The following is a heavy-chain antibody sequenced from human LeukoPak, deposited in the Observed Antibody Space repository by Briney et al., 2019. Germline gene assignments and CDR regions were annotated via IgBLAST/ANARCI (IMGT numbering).Heavy chain of an antibody. J-gene: IGHJ4*02. D-gene: IGHD6-19*01. V-gene: IGHV3-30*04. CDR2: ISYDGSNK. CDR1: GFTFSSYA. CDR3: ARDLLYSSAWYAPDY. Sequence: GGSLRLSCAASGFTFSSYAMHWVRQAPGKGLEWVAFISYDGSNKYYADSVKGRFTISRDNSKNTLYLQMNSLRSEDTAVYYCARDLLYSSAWYAPDYWGQGTLVTVSS.